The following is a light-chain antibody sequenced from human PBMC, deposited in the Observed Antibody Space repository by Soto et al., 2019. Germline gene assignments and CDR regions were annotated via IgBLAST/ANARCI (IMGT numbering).Light chain of an antibody. CDR1: QTISSW. V-gene: IGKV1-5*03. Sequence: DIQMTQSPSTLSGSVGDRVTITCRASQTISSWLAWYQQKPGKAPKLLIYKASTLKSGVPSRFSGSGSGTEFTLTITSLQPDDVATYYCQHYNRYSQTFGQRTKVDIK. CDR2: KAS. CDR3: QHYNRYSQT. J-gene: IGKJ1*01.